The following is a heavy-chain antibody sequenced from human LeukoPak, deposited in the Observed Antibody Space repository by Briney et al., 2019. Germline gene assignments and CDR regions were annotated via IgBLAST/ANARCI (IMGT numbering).Heavy chain of an antibody. D-gene: IGHD3-22*01. V-gene: IGHV3-48*04. CDR1: GFTFSSYS. CDR2: ISSSSSTI. CDR3: ARDPQGYYDSSGYWDY. J-gene: IGHJ4*02. Sequence: GGSLRLSCAASGFTFSSYSMNWVRQAPGKGLEWVSYISSSSSTIYYADSVEGRFTISRDNAKNSLYLQMNSLRAEDTAVYYCARDPQGYYDSSGYWDYWGQGTLVTVSS.